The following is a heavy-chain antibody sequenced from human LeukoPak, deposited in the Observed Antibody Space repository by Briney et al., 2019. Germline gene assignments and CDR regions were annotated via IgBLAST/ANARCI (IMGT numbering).Heavy chain of an antibody. CDR2: IWYDGSNK. CDR1: GFTFSSYG. CDR3: AKGTRGVIIPNFDY. J-gene: IGHJ4*02. Sequence: GGSLRLSCAASGFTFSSYGMNWVRQAPGKGLEWVAVIWYDGSNKYYADSVKGRFTISRDNSKNTLYLQMNSLRAEDTAVYYCAKGTRGVIIPNFDYWGQGTLVTVSS. D-gene: IGHD3-10*01. V-gene: IGHV3-30*02.